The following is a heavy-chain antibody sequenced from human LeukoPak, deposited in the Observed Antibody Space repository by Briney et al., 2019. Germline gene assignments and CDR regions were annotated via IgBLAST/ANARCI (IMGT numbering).Heavy chain of an antibody. Sequence: GGSLRLSCAASGFTFSSYGMHWVRQAPGKGLEWVAFIRYDGSNKYYADSVKGRFTISRDNSKNTLYLQMNSVRAEDTAVYYCAKDRGLEYDILTGGGWPSSSGFDYWGQGTLVTVSS. J-gene: IGHJ4*02. D-gene: IGHD3-9*01. CDR3: AKDRGLEYDILTGGGWPSSSGFDY. V-gene: IGHV3-30*02. CDR2: IRYDGSNK. CDR1: GFTFSSYG.